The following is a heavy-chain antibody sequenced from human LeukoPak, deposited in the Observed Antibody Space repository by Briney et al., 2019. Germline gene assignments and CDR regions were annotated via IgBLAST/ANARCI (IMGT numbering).Heavy chain of an antibody. Sequence: SQTLSLTCTVSGGSISSGSYYWSWIRQPAGKGLEWIGRIYTSGSTNYNPSLKSRVTISVDTSKNQFSLKLSSVTAADTAVYFCATDRQVVPAAMYYYYYMDVWGKGTTLTVSS. CDR2: IYTSGST. CDR3: ATDRQVVPAAMYYYYYMDV. D-gene: IGHD2-2*01. J-gene: IGHJ6*03. V-gene: IGHV4-61*02. CDR1: GGSISSGSYY.